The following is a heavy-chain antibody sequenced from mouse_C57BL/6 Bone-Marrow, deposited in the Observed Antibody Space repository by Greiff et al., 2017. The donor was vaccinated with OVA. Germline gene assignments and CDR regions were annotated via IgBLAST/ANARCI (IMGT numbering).Heavy chain of an antibody. CDR2: FHPYNDDT. D-gene: IGHD1-1*01. Sequence: VQLQQSGAELVKPGASVKMSCKASGYTFTTYPIEWMKQNHGKSLEWIGNFHPYNDDTKYNEKFKGKATLTVEKSSSTVYLELSRLTSDDSAVYYRARSSYYYGSSYWYFDVWGTGTTVTVSS. CDR3: ARSSYYYGSSYWYFDV. V-gene: IGHV1-47*01. CDR1: GYTFTTYP. J-gene: IGHJ1*03.